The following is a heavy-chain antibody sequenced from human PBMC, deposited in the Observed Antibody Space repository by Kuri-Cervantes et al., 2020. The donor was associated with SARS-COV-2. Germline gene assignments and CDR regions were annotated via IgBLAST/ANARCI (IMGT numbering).Heavy chain of an antibody. V-gene: IGHV3-48*03. CDR2: ISSSGSTI. J-gene: IGHJ4*02. CDR3: AKASVTAAAPFDC. Sequence: GGSLRLSCAASGFTFSSYEMNWVRQAPGKGLEWVSYISSSGSTIYYADSVKGRFTISRDNAKNSLYLQMNSLRAEDTAVYYCAKASVTAAAPFDCWGQGTLVTVSS. D-gene: IGHD6-13*01. CDR1: GFTFSSYE.